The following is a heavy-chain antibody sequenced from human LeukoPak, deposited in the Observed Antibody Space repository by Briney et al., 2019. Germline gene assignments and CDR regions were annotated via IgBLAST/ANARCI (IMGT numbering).Heavy chain of an antibody. J-gene: IGHJ4*02. Sequence: ASVKVSCKVSGYTLTELSMHWVRQAPGKGLEWMGGFDPEDGETIYAQKFQGRVTMTEDTSTDTACMELSSLRSEDTAVYYCARLGGPPGLPDFDYWGQGTLVTVSS. D-gene: IGHD3-16*01. CDR3: ARLGGPPGLPDFDY. CDR1: GYTLTELS. CDR2: FDPEDGET. V-gene: IGHV1-24*01.